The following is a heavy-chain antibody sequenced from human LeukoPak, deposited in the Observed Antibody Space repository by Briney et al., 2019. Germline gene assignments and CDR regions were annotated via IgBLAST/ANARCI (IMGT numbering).Heavy chain of an antibody. V-gene: IGHV4-59*01. CDR2: IYYSGST. D-gene: IGHD3-9*01. CDR1: GGSISSYY. J-gene: IGHJ5*02. CDR3: ARATPHYDILTGYYPNWFDP. Sequence: SETLSLTCTVSGGSISSYYWSWIRQPPGKGLEWTGYIYYSGSTKYNPSLKRRVTISVDTSKNQFSLKLSSVTAADTAVYYCARATPHYDILTGYYPNWFDPWGQGTLVTVSS.